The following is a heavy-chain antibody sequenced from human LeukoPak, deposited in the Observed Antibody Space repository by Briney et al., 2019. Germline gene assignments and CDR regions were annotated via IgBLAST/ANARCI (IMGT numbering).Heavy chain of an antibody. D-gene: IGHD3-10*01. J-gene: IGHJ4*02. CDR1: GYSISSGYY. Sequence: SETLSLTCTVSGYSISSGYYWGWIRQPPGKGLEWIGSIYHSGSTYYNPSLKSRVTISVDTSKNQFSLKLSPVTAADTAVYYCARDPMVRGVMWYWGQGTLVTVSS. CDR2: IYHSGST. V-gene: IGHV4-38-2*02. CDR3: ARDPMVRGVMWY.